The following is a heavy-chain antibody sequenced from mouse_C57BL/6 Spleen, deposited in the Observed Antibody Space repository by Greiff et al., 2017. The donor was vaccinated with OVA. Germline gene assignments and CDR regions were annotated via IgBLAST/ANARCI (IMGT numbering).Heavy chain of an antibody. J-gene: IGHJ2*01. D-gene: IGHD4-1*01. CDR1: GYTFTDYY. CDR2: INPNNGGT. CDR3: AREGLTWSY. V-gene: IGHV1-26*01. Sequence: EVQLQQSGPELVKPGASVKISCKASGYTFTDYYMNWVKQSHGKSLEWIGDINPNNGGTSYNQKFKGKATLTVDKSSSTAYMELRSLTSEDSAVYYCAREGLTWSYWGQGTTLTVSS.